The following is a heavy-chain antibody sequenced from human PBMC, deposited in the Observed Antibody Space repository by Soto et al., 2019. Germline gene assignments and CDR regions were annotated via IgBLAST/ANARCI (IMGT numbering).Heavy chain of an antibody. Sequence: ASVKVSCKASGYTFTSYGISWVRQAPGQGLEWMGWISAYNGNTNYAQKLQGRVTMTTDTSTSTAYMELKTRSSGDTAVFYCGRERYGDYPILDVWAKGTTVPFS. V-gene: IGHV1-18*01. J-gene: IGHJ6*03. CDR3: GRERYGDYPILDV. CDR2: ISAYNGNT. D-gene: IGHD4-17*01. CDR1: GYTFTSYG.